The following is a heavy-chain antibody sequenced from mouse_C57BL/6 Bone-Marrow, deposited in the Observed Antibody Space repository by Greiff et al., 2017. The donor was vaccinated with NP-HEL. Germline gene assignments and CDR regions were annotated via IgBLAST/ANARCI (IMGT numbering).Heavy chain of an antibody. CDR1: GYTFTSYG. V-gene: IGHV1-81*01. CDR2: IYPRSGNI. CDR3: AYSSYDAFAY. D-gene: IGHD2-5*01. J-gene: IGHJ3*01. Sequence: QVQLKESGAELARPGASVKLSCKASGYTFTSYGISWVKQRAGQGLEWIGEIYPRSGNIYYNEKFKGKATLTANKSSSTAYMELRSLTSEDSAVYVCAYSSYDAFAYWGQGTLVTVSA.